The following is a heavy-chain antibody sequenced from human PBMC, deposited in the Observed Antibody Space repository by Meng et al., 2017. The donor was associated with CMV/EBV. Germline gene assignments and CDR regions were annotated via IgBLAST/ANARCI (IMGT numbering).Heavy chain of an antibody. J-gene: IGHJ4*02. D-gene: IGHD1-1*01. V-gene: IGHV4-34*01. CDR3: VGGYNYNWGY. CDR2: SSHSGIT. Sequence: SETLSLTCAVNGGSFSGYYYAWIRQPPGKGPEWIGESSHSGITIYNPSLESRVTISVDTSNNQLSLILTSVTAADTAIYYCVGGYNYNWGYWAQGTLVTVSS. CDR1: GGSFSGYY.